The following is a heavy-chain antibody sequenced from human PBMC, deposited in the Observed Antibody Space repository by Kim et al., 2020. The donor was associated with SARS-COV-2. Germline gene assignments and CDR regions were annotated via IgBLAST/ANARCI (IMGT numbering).Heavy chain of an antibody. CDR1: GGSFSGYY. CDR2: INHSGST. D-gene: IGHD2-15*01. V-gene: IGHV4-34*01. CDR3: ARIIVAATNWFDP. Sequence: SETLSLTCAVYGGSFSGYYWSWIRQPPGKGLEWIGEINHSGSTNYNPSLKSRVTISVDTSKNQFSLKLSSVTAADTAVYYCARIIVAATNWFDPWGQGTLVTVSS. J-gene: IGHJ5*02.